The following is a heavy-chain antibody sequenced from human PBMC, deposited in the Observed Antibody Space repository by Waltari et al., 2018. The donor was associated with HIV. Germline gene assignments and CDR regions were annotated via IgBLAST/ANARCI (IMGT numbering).Heavy chain of an antibody. J-gene: IGHJ4*02. CDR1: GFSFNNNV. V-gene: IGHV1-3*01. D-gene: IGHD6-19*01. Sequence: QIQLVHSAAEVKKPGGSAKVSCKTSGFSFNNNVIHWVRQAPGQCLEWMGSINVGNLQTRYSQMSQGTVRFPRDSSETTIFMEVSSLKVAYTAIYFCSTGIDWLVNVLEYWGQGTLVTV. CDR3: STGIDWLVNVLEY. CDR2: INVGNLQT.